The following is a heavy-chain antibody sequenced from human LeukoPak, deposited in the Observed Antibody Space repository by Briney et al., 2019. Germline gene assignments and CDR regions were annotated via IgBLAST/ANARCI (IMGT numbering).Heavy chain of an antibody. V-gene: IGHV4-59*01. CDR2: IYYSGST. Sequence: ASETLSLTCTASGGSISSYHWSWIRQSPGKGLEWIGYIYYSGSTNYIPSLKSRVTISLGTSKNQFSLKLISVTAADTAVYYCARAYGGYGSSPYNWLDPWGQGTLVTVSS. J-gene: IGHJ5*02. D-gene: IGHD6-6*01. CDR3: ARAYGGYGSSPYNWLDP. CDR1: GGSISSYH.